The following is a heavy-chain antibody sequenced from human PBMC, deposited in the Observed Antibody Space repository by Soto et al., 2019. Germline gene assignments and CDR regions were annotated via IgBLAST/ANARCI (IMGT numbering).Heavy chain of an antibody. CDR2: ISSSSSYI. V-gene: IGHV3-21*01. Sequence: EVQLVESGGGLVKPGGSLRLSCAASGFTFSSYSMNWVRQAPGKGLEWVSSISSSSSYIYYADSVKGRFTISRDNAKNSLYLQMNSLRAEDTAVYYCARDHPGDYDFWSGYYGGYWGQGTLVTVSS. J-gene: IGHJ4*02. CDR1: GFTFSSYS. D-gene: IGHD3-3*01. CDR3: ARDHPGDYDFWSGYYGGY.